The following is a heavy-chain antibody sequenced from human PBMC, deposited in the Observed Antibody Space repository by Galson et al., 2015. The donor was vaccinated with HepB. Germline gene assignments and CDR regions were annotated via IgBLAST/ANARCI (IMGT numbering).Heavy chain of an antibody. V-gene: IGHV3-53*01. CDR2: IYSGGST. CDR1: GFTVSSNY. CDR3: ARDTGGLSPYYYYGMDV. Sequence: SLRLSCAASGFTVSSNYMSWVRQAPGKGLEWVSVIYSGGSTYYADSVKGRFTISRDNSKNTLYLQMNSLRAEDTAVYYCARDTGGLSPYYYYGMDVWGQGTTVTVSS. J-gene: IGHJ6*02. D-gene: IGHD3-10*01.